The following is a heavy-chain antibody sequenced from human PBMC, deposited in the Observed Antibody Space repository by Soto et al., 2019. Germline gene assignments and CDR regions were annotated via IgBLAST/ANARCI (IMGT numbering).Heavy chain of an antibody. CDR1: GVSISTANW. Sequence: QVQLQDSGPGLVKPSGTLSLTCAVSGVSISTANWWSWVRQPPGKGLEWIGEIYESGSTNYNPSLKSRVAISLHKTKNPSSLKLSAVTAADTAVYSCARGGSSTWLRLFQHWGQGTLVTVSS. V-gene: IGHV4-4*01. CDR3: ARGGSSTWLRLFQH. CDR2: IYESGST. J-gene: IGHJ1*01. D-gene: IGHD6-13*01.